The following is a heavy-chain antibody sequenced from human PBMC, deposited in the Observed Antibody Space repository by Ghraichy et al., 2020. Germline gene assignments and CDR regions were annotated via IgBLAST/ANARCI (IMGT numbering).Heavy chain of an antibody. CDR1: GYTFSSYG. CDR3: ARIIGCSSTSCYTGFFDY. CDR2: ISAYNGNT. D-gene: IGHD2-2*02. Sequence: ASVKVSCKASGYTFSSYGISWVRQAPGQGLEWMGWISAYNGNTNYAQKLQGRVTMTTDTSTSTAYMELRSLRSDDTAVYYCARIIGCSSTSCYTGFFDYWGQGTLVTVSS. J-gene: IGHJ4*02. V-gene: IGHV1-18*01.